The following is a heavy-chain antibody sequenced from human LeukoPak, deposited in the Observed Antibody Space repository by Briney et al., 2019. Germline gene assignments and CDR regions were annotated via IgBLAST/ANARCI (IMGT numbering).Heavy chain of an antibody. J-gene: IGHJ5*02. CDR1: GFPFSRYW. CDR2: IKQDGSEK. D-gene: IGHD1-26*01. Sequence: PGGSLRLSCAVSGFPFSRYWLSWVRQAPGKGLEWVANIKQDGSEKYYVDSVKGRFTISRDNAKNSLYLQMNSLRVEDTAVYYCARGWELDPWGQGTLVTVSS. V-gene: IGHV3-7*05. CDR3: ARGWELDP.